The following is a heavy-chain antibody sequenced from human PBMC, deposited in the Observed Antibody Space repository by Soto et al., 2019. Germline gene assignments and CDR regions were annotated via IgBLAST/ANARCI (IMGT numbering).Heavy chain of an antibody. J-gene: IGHJ4*02. CDR1: GVSVSTDVDY. CDR2: IYYDGST. V-gene: IGHV4-30-4*02. D-gene: IGHD1-7*01. CDR3: ARPSSQLRPYYFDY. Sequence: SDTQSLTCTVWGVSVSTDVDYWGWVRQPPGKGLEWIGYIYYDGSTYYNPSLTSPVDISMDSSQNQFSLKLDSVTGADTAVYYCARPSSQLRPYYFDYWGQGTLVTVSS.